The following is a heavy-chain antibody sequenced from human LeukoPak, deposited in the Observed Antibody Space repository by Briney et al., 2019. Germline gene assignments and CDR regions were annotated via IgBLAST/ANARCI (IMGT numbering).Heavy chain of an antibody. Sequence: SETLSLICTVSGGSISSYYWSWIRQPPGKGLEWIGYIYYSGSTNYNPSLKSRVTISVDTSKNQFSLKLSSVTAADTAVYYCARNHQGRTYYYYYYYMDVWGKGTTVTVSS. CDR1: GGSISSYY. CDR2: IYYSGST. J-gene: IGHJ6*03. V-gene: IGHV4-59*01. D-gene: IGHD1-14*01. CDR3: ARNHQGRTYYYYYYYMDV.